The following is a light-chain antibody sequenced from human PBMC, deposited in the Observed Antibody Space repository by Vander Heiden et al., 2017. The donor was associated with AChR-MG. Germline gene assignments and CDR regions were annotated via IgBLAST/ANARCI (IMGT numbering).Light chain of an antibody. Sequence: QSVLTQPPPVAGAPRQRVTISCTGSSSNIEAGYDVHWYQQLPGTAPKLLIYANNYRPSGVPDRFSGSESDTSASLAITGLQAEDEADYYCQSFDSSLSGWVFGGGTKLTVL. V-gene: IGLV1-40*01. CDR1: SSNIEAGYD. CDR3: QSFDSSLSGWV. CDR2: ANN. J-gene: IGLJ3*02.